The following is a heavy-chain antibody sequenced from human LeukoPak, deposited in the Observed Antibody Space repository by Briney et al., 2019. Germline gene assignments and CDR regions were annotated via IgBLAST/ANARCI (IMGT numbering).Heavy chain of an antibody. CDR1: GGSISSTGSF. J-gene: IGHJ4*02. CDR2: IYSGGIT. Sequence: SETLSLTCTVSGGSISSTGSFWGWIRQPPGTGLEWIGSIYSGGITYYNPSLKSRVTISEDTSKNQFSLKMTSMTAADTAIYYCWLEKVVAAYFDSWGQGTLVTVSS. CDR3: WLEKVVAAYFDS. V-gene: IGHV4-39*07. D-gene: IGHD2-15*01.